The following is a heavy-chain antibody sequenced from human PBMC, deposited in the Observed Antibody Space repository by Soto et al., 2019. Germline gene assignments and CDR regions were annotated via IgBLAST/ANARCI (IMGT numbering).Heavy chain of an antibody. Sequence: QVQLQESGPGLVKPSETLSLTCTVSGGSISSFYWSWIRQPPGKGLEWIGYIDYNGNTNYNPSLKSRVTMAVDTSKNQFSLNLSSVTAADTAVYYCARGLYCSGGRCYSGLFDYWGPGTLVTASS. D-gene: IGHD2-15*01. J-gene: IGHJ4*02. CDR2: IDYNGNT. V-gene: IGHV4-59*01. CDR1: GGSISSFY. CDR3: ARGLYCSGGRCYSGLFDY.